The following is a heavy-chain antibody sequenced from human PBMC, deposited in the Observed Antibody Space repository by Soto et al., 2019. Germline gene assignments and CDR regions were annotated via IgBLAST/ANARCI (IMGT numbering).Heavy chain of an antibody. Sequence: ASVKVSCKASGYTFTSDGISWVRQAPGQGLEWMGWISAYNGNTNYAQKLQGRVTMTTDTSTSTAYMELGSLRSDDTAVYYCARDPSGLLWFGEPQFDPWGQGTLVTVSS. D-gene: IGHD3-10*01. CDR3: ARDPSGLLWFGEPQFDP. CDR2: ISAYNGNT. J-gene: IGHJ5*02. V-gene: IGHV1-18*01. CDR1: GYTFTSDG.